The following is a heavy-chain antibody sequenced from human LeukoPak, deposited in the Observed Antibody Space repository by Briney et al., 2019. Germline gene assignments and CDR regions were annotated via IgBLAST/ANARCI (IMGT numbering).Heavy chain of an antibody. CDR1: GYSISSGYY. CDR3: ARNPPATAEFYFDY. CDR2: IYHSGST. J-gene: IGHJ4*02. Sequence: SETLSLTCTVSGYSISSGYYWGWIRQPPGTGLEWIGSIYHSGSTYYNASLKSRVTISLDTSKNQFSLKLSSVTAADTAVYYCARNPPATAEFYFDYWGQGTLVTVSS. V-gene: IGHV4-38-2*02. D-gene: IGHD1-14*01.